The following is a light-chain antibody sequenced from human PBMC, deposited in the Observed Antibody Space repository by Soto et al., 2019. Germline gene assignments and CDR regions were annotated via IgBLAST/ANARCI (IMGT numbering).Light chain of an antibody. CDR2: YDS. CDR1: NIGSKS. Sequence: SYELTQPPSVSVAPGKTARITCGGNNIGSKSVHWYQQKPGQAPVLVIYYDSDRPSGIPERFSGSNSGNTATLTISRVEAGDEADYYCQVWDSSSDRYVGFGGGTKLTVL. J-gene: IGLJ2*01. V-gene: IGLV3-21*04. CDR3: QVWDSSSDRYVG.